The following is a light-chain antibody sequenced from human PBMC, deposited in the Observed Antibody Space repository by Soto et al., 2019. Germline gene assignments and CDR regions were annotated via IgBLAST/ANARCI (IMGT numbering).Light chain of an antibody. CDR2: EVS. J-gene: IGLJ1*01. CDR3: SSYTSSSTLLYV. Sequence: QSALAQPASVSGSPGQSITISCTGTSRDVGGYIYVSWYQQHPGKAPKLMIYEVSNRPSGASNRFSGSKSGNTASLTISGLQAEDEAHYYCSSYTSSSTLLYVFGTGTKLTVL. CDR1: SRDVGGYIY. V-gene: IGLV2-14*01.